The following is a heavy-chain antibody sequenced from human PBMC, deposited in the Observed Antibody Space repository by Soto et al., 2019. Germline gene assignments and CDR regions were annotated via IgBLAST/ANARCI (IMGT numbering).Heavy chain of an antibody. J-gene: IGHJ4*02. D-gene: IGHD4-17*01. CDR2: IKSKTAGGTT. CDR1: EFTFTNAW. V-gene: IGHV3-15*01. Sequence: GGSLRLSCAASEFTFTNAWMSWVRQAPGKGLEWVGRIKSKTAGGTTDYAAPVQGRFTISRDESRNTLYLQMNSLKTEDTAAYYCTSLYYGHWGQGTLVTVSS. CDR3: TSLYYGH.